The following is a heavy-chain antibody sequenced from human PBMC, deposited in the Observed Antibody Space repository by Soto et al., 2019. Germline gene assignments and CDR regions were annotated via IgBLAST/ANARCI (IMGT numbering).Heavy chain of an antibody. CDR3: ARGSPHYDFWSGYRYYFGY. Sequence: QVQLVQSGAEVKKPGASVKVSCKASGYTFTSYGISWVRQAPGQGLEWMGWISAYNGNTNYAQKLQGRVTMTTDTPTSRVYMELRSLRSDDTAVYYCARGSPHYDFWSGYRYYFGYRGQGTLVTVSS. CDR2: ISAYNGNT. J-gene: IGHJ4*02. CDR1: GYTFTSYG. D-gene: IGHD3-3*01. V-gene: IGHV1-18*01.